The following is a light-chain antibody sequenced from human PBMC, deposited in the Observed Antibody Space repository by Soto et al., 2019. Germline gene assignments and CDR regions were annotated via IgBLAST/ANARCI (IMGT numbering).Light chain of an antibody. Sequence: EIMMTQSPAILSVSPGKRTPLSCRARQSVSINLAWYQQKPDQVPRLLSYGASSRATGIPARFSGSGSGTDFTLTISSLQSEDYTVYYCQQYNNWPLTCGGGTKEDIK. J-gene: IGKJ4*01. CDR1: QSVSIN. CDR3: QQYNNWPLT. V-gene: IGKV3-15*01. CDR2: GAS.